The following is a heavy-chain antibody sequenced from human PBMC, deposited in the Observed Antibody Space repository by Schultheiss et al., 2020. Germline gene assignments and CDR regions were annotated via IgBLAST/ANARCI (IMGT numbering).Heavy chain of an antibody. Sequence: SLRLSCAASGFTFDDYAMHWVRQAPGKGLEWVSGISWNSGSIGYADSVKGRFTISRDNAKNSLYLQMNSLRAEDTALYYCAKDINGLGIAARSKGIYYYYGMDVWGQGTTVTGSS. CDR3: AKDINGLGIAARSKGIYYYYGMDV. V-gene: IGHV3-9*01. CDR1: GFTFDDYA. D-gene: IGHD6-6*01. J-gene: IGHJ6*02. CDR2: ISWNSGSI.